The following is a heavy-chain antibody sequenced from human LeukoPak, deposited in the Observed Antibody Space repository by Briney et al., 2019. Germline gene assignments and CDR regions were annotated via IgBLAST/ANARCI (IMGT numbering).Heavy chain of an antibody. D-gene: IGHD3-9*01. CDR3: AREAISDAFDI. Sequence: ASVKVSCKASGYTFISYAMHWVRQAPGQGLEWMGIINPSGGSTSYAQKFQGRVTMTRDTSTSTVYMELSSLRSEDTAVYYCAREAISDAFDIWGQGTMVTVSS. V-gene: IGHV1-46*01. J-gene: IGHJ3*02. CDR2: INPSGGST. CDR1: GYTFISYA.